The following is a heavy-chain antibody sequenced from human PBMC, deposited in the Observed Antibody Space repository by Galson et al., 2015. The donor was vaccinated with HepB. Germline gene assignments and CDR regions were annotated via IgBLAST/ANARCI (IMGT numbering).Heavy chain of an antibody. Sequence: SVKVSCKASGGTFGGHSINWVRQAPGQGPEWLGDISPLFGAANYAQKFQGRVTISADTSTSTAYMQLSSLTSEDTAVYYCATNAARVVFFEFWGQGTLVTVSS. V-gene: IGHV1-69*06. CDR2: ISPLFGAA. CDR1: GGTFGGHS. CDR3: ATNAARVVFFEF. J-gene: IGHJ4*02. D-gene: IGHD3-10*01.